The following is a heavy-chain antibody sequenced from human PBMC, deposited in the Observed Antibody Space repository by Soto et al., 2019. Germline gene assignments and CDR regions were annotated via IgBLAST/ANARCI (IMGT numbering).Heavy chain of an antibody. V-gene: IGHV4-59*02. J-gene: IGHJ4*02. D-gene: IGHD6-13*01. CDR1: GGSVTGYD. CDR3: ARTGIAAASDY. CDR2: IYYSGST. Sequence: PSETLSLTCTVAGGSVTGYDWSWIRQPPGKGMEWIAYIYYSGSTNYNPSLKSRVTVSVDMSKNQFSLTLTSVTAADTAVYYCARTGIAAASDYWGQGTLVTVSS.